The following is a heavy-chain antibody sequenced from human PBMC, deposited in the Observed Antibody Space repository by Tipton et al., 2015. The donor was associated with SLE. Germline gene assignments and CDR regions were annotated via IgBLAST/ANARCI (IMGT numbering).Heavy chain of an antibody. J-gene: IGHJ5*02. D-gene: IGHD2-2*01. Sequence: TLSLTCTISGDSITSGPYYWAWIHQPPGKGLEWIGTIYYNGFSYQSPSLKSRITMSVDTSKTQFSLTLTSMAAADTAVYYCARSRYSSTSPSDVTTWFDPWGQGILVRVSS. CDR2: IYYNGFS. CDR3: ARSRYSSTSPSDVTTWFDP. V-gene: IGHV4-39*07. CDR1: GDSITSGPYY.